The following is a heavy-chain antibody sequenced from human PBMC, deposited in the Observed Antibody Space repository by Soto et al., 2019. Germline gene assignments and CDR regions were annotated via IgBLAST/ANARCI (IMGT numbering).Heavy chain of an antibody. CDR3: ARGGSGRQGSNWLEA. Sequence: PSETLSLTCNVSGVSISSTSYSWSWRRQRPGKGVECVGFIDHRGSPYDNPSLKGRGTISLDTAKNHFSVTLCAVTAADTGVYYCARGGSGRQGSNWLEAWVQGTLVTVSS. V-gene: IGHV4-31*03. CDR1: GVSISSTSYS. D-gene: IGHD6-19*01. J-gene: IGHJ5*02. CDR2: IDHRGSP.